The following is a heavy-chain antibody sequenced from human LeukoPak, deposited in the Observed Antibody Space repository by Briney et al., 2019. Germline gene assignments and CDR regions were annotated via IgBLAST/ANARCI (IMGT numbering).Heavy chain of an antibody. V-gene: IGHV5-51*01. CDR3: ARSSTYYYDSSGYYYAY. Sequence: GESLKISCKGSGYSFTSYWIGWVRQMPGKGLEWVGIIYPGDSDTRYSPSFQGQVTISADKSISTAYLQWSSLKASDTAMYYCARSSTYYYDSSGYYYAYWGQGTLVTVSS. J-gene: IGHJ4*02. D-gene: IGHD3-22*01. CDR1: GYSFTSYW. CDR2: IYPGDSDT.